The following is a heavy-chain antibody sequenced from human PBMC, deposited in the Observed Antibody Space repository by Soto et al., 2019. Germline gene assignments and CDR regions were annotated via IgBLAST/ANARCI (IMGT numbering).Heavy chain of an antibody. D-gene: IGHD6-13*01. Sequence: GGSLRLSCAASGFTFSGSAMHWVRQASGKGLEWVGRIRSKANSYATAYAASVKGRFTISRDDSKNTAYLQMNSLKTEDTAVYYCARRGYSSSWYYYYYYGMDVWGQGTTVTVSS. CDR1: GFTFSGSA. V-gene: IGHV3-73*01. CDR2: IRSKANSYAT. J-gene: IGHJ6*02. CDR3: ARRGYSSSWYYYYYYGMDV.